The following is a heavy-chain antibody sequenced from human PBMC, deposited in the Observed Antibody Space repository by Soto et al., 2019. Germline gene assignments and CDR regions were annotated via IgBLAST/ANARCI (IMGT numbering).Heavy chain of an antibody. Sequence: QVQLVQSGAEVKKPGASVKVSCKASGYTFTSYGISWVRQAPVQGLEWMGWISAYNGNTNYAQKLQGRVTMTTDTSTSTAYMELRSLRSDDTAVYYCARDELNYYGSWIFEWLYGMDVCGQGTTVTVSS. CDR3: ARDELNYYGSWIFEWLYGMDV. CDR2: ISAYNGNT. J-gene: IGHJ6*02. D-gene: IGHD3-10*01. CDR1: GYTFTSYG. V-gene: IGHV1-18*01.